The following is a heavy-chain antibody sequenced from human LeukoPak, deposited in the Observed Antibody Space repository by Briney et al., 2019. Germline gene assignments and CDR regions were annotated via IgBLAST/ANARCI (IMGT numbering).Heavy chain of an antibody. J-gene: IGHJ4*02. Sequence: GGSLRLSCAASGFPFISYWMHWVRQAPGKGLVWVSRINRDGSSTDYADSVKGRFTISRDNAKNTLYLQMNSLRGEDTAVYFCARDAPGNTALDYWGQGTLVTVSS. D-gene: IGHD5-18*01. CDR1: GFPFISYW. CDR3: ARDAPGNTALDY. CDR2: INRDGSST. V-gene: IGHV3-74*01.